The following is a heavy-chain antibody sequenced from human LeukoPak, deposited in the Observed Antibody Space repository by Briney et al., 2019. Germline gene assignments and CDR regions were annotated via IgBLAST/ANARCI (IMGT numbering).Heavy chain of an antibody. D-gene: IGHD2-21*01. CDR1: GGSISSGDYY. V-gene: IGHV4-30-4*08. CDR3: ARAHIAWAMSFDY. J-gene: IGHJ4*02. CDR2: IYYSGST. Sequence: SETLSLTCTVSGGSISSGDYYWSWIRQPPGKGLEWIGYIYYSGSTYYNPSLKSRVTISVDTSKNQFSLKLSSVTAADTAVYYCARAHIAWAMSFDYWGQGTLVTVSS.